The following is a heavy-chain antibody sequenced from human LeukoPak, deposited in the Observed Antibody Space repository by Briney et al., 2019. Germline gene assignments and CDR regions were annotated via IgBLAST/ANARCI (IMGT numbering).Heavy chain of an antibody. J-gene: IGHJ3*02. V-gene: IGHV3-30*03. Sequence: GGSLRLSCALSGRPFSSSIMHWVRQAPGKGLEWVAGMSFDGSQYYVDSVKGRFTISRHNSGNTVFLHMTSLRPEDTAVYFCAREGHTSGFCGAFDIWGQGTTVT. D-gene: IGHD5-12*01. CDR2: MSFDGSQ. CDR1: GRPFSSSI. CDR3: AREGHTSGFCGAFDI.